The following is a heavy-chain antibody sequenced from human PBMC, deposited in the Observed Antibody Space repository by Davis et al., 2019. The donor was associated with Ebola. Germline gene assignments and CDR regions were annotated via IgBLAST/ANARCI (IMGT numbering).Heavy chain of an antibody. Sequence: ASVKVSCKASGYSSSDYYMHWVQGAPGKGLEWVGLVDPKTGRTVYAENFQDRVTISADKSTDTVHMELSSLGSEDTAVYYCARAGYCSGAGCSTLLDFQYGMDVWGQGTTVIVSS. CDR1: GYSSSDYY. CDR3: ARAGYCSGAGCSTLLDFQYGMDV. D-gene: IGHD2-15*01. V-gene: IGHV1-69-2*01. CDR2: VDPKTGRT. J-gene: IGHJ6*02.